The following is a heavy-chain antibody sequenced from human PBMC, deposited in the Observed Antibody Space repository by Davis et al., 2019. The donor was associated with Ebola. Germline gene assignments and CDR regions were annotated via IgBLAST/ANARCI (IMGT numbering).Heavy chain of an antibody. V-gene: IGHV1-8*01. CDR3: ARGPLTRPRYSGSYVNY. D-gene: IGHD1-26*01. Sequence: ASVKVSCKASGYTFTSYDINWVRQAPGQGLEWMGWMNPNSGNTGYAQKFQGRVTMTRNTSISTAYMELSSLRSEDTAVYYCARGPLTRPRYSGSYVNYWGQGTLVTVSS. CDR1: GYTFTSYD. CDR2: MNPNSGNT. J-gene: IGHJ4*02.